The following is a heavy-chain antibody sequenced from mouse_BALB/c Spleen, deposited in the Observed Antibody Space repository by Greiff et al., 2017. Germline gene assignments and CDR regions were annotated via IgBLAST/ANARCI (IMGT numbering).Heavy chain of an antibody. CDR1: GFTFSDYY. CDR3: ARGGHWAWFAY. D-gene: IGHD4-1*01. CDR2: ISDGGSYT. Sequence: EVKLVESGGGLVKPGGSLKLSCAASGFTFSDYYMYWVRQTPEKRLEWVATISDGGSYTYYPDSVKGRFTISRDNAKNNLYLQMSSLKSEDTAMYYCARGGHWAWFAYWGQGTLVTVSA. J-gene: IGHJ3*01. V-gene: IGHV5-4*02.